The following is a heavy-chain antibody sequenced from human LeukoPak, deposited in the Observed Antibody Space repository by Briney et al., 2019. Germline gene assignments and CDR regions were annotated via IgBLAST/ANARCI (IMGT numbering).Heavy chain of an antibody. CDR2: IKQDGSET. Sequence: PGGSLRLSCAASGFSFSSYRMSWVRQAPRQGLEWVANIKQDGSETYYVDSVKGRFTISRDNAKNLLYLEMNSLRAEDTALYYCERVDGSSSCPDYWGQGTLVTVSS. V-gene: IGHV3-7*02. CDR3: ERVDGSSSCPDY. CDR1: GFSFSSYR. D-gene: IGHD6-13*01. J-gene: IGHJ4*02.